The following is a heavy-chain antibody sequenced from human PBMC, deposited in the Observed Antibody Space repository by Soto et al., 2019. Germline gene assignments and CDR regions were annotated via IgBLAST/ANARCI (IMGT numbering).Heavy chain of an antibody. V-gene: IGHV3-53*01. CDR2: IYSGGST. CDR3: ARSVRTRRVYPKDYYFDY. CDR1: GFTVSSNY. D-gene: IGHD4-17*01. Sequence: GGSLRLSCAASGFTVSSNYMSWVRQAPGKGLEWVSVIYSGGSTYCADSVKGRFTISRDNSKNTLYLQMNSLRAEDTAVYYCARSVRTRRVYPKDYYFDYWGQGTLVTVSS. J-gene: IGHJ4*02.